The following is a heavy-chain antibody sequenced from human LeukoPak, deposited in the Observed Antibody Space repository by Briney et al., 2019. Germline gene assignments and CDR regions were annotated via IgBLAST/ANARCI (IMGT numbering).Heavy chain of an antibody. CDR2: INPNSGET. CDR1: GYTFNANY. D-gene: IGHD2-2*01. V-gene: IGHV1-2*02. Sequence: SVKVSCKASGYTFNANYIHWVRQAPGQGLEWMGWINPNSGETNYSQKFQGRVIVTRDTSISTAYMELSRLTSDDTAVYYCARVGTSYCSTRYGCYPVWCFDNWGQGTLVTVSA. CDR3: ARVGTSYCSTRYGCYPVWCFDN. J-gene: IGHJ4*02.